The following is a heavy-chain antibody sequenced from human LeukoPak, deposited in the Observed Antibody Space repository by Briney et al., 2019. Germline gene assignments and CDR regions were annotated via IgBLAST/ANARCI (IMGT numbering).Heavy chain of an antibody. D-gene: IGHD2-8*01. J-gene: IGHJ4*02. Sequence: NPSETLSLTCTVSGGSISSGSYYWSWIRQPAGKGLEWIGRIYTSGSTNYNPSLKSRVTISVDTSKNQFSLKLSSVTAADTAVYYCARLSDPTDVSLTLPSDYWGQGTLVTVSS. CDR3: ARLSDPTDVSLTLPSDY. CDR1: GGSISSGSYY. CDR2: IYTSGST. V-gene: IGHV4-61*02.